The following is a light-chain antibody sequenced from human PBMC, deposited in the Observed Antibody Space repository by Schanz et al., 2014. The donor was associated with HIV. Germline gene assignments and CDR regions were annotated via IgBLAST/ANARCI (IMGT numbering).Light chain of an antibody. CDR2: AAS. J-gene: IGKJ3*01. V-gene: IGKV1-17*01. CDR3: QQYYSYPLT. CDR1: QGIRND. Sequence: DIQMTQSPSSLSASVGDRVTITCRASQGIRNDLGWYQQKPGKAPKLLIYAASTLVSGVPSRFNGSGSGTDFTLTISCLQSEDFATYYCQQYYSYPLTFGPGTTVDIK.